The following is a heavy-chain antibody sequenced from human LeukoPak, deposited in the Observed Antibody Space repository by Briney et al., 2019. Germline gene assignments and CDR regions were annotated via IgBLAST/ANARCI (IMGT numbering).Heavy chain of an antibody. J-gene: IGHJ4*02. CDR3: AKVSPSTIFDY. D-gene: IGHD5/OR15-5a*01. CDR2: INSDGSST. V-gene: IGHV3-74*01. Sequence: GGSLRLSCAASGFTFSSYWMHWVRQAPGKGLVWVSRINSDGSSTSYADSVKGRFTISRDNAKNTLYLQMNSLRAEDTALYYCAKVSPSTIFDYWGQGTLVTVSS. CDR1: GFTFSSYW.